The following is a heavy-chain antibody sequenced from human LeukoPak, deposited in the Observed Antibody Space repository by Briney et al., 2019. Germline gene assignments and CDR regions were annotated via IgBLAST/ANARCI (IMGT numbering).Heavy chain of an antibody. D-gene: IGHD3-9*01. Sequence: SVKVSCKASGGTFSSYAISWVRQAPGQGLEWMGRIIPILGIANYAQKFQGRVTITADKSTSTAYMELSSLRSEDTAVYYCAVTHPDILTGYYKGYYFDYWGQGTLVTVSS. CDR1: GGTFSSYA. J-gene: IGHJ4*02. CDR2: IIPILGIA. CDR3: AVTHPDILTGYYKGYYFDY. V-gene: IGHV1-69*04.